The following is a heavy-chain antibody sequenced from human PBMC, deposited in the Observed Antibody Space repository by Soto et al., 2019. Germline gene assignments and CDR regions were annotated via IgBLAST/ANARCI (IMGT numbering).Heavy chain of an antibody. CDR1: GFTFSSYA. CDR3: AKDPSKSNYDLSQLTDV. V-gene: IGHV3-23*01. Sequence: GGSLRLSCAASGFTFSSYAMSWVRQAPGKGLEWVSAISGSGGSTYYADSVKGRFTISRDNSKNTLYLQMNSLRAEDTAVYYCAKDPSKSNYDLSQLTDVWGKGTTVTVSS. D-gene: IGHD4-4*01. J-gene: IGHJ6*04. CDR2: ISGSGGST.